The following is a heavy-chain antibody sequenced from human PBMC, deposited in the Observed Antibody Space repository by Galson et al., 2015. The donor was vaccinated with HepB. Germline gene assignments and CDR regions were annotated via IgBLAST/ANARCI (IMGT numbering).Heavy chain of an antibody. CDR3: ARPGYSSGWYFFDF. D-gene: IGHD6-19*01. Sequence: SVKASCKASGYTFTGYQMHWVRQAPGQGLEWMGWINPNSGDTNYAQKFQRRVTMTRDMSTTTAYMELSSLTSDDTAVYYCARPGYSSGWYFFDFWGQGTLVTVSS. V-gene: IGHV1-2*02. CDR2: INPNSGDT. J-gene: IGHJ4*02. CDR1: GYTFTGYQ.